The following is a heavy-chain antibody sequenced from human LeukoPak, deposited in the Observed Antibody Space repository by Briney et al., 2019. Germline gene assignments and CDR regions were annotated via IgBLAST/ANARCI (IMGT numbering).Heavy chain of an antibody. CDR3: ARDGYYDILTGKKGYFDY. CDR1: GFTFSSYG. D-gene: IGHD3-9*01. J-gene: IGHJ4*02. Sequence: GGSLRLSCAASGFTFSSYGMHWVRQAPGKGLEWVSYISSSGSTIYYADSVKGRFTISRDNAKNSLYLQMNSLRAEDTAVYYCARDGYYDILTGKKGYFDYWGQGTLVTVSS. CDR2: ISSSGSTI. V-gene: IGHV3-48*04.